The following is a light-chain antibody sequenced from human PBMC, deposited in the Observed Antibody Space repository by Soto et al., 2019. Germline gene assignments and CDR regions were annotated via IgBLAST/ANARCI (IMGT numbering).Light chain of an antibody. V-gene: IGLV1-40*01. Sequence: QSVLTQPPSVSGAPGQRVTISCTGSSSNIGAGYDVHWYQQLPGTAPKLLIYRNNNRPSGVPDRFSGSRSGTSASLAITGLQAEDEADYYCQSFDNSRSGFQVFGPGTKLTVL. J-gene: IGLJ1*01. CDR1: SSNIGAGYD. CDR3: QSFDNSRSGFQV. CDR2: RNN.